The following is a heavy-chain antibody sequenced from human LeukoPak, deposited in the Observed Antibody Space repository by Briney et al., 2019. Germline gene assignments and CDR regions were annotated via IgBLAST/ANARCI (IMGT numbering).Heavy chain of an antibody. Sequence: PGGSLRLSCAASRFTISDYYMSWVRQAPGKGLEWVANIKADGSVVNYVDTVGGRFTISRDNAKNSLYLQLNSLRAEDTAVYYCAKVVSSGYSQSFDYWGQGTLVTVSS. V-gene: IGHV3-7*01. CDR2: IKADGSVV. D-gene: IGHD3-22*01. CDR1: RFTISDYY. J-gene: IGHJ4*02. CDR3: AKVVSSGYSQSFDY.